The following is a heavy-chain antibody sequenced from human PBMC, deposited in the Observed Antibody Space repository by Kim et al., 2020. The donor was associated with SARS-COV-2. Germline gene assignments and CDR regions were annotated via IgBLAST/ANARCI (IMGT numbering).Heavy chain of an antibody. CDR1: GFTFGDYA. CDR3: TRDSGIAAAGTGY. J-gene: IGHJ4*02. Sequence: GGSLRLSCTASGFTFGDYAMSWFRQAPGKGLEWVGFIRSKAYGGTTEYAASVKGRFTISRDDSKSIAYLQMNSLKTEDTAVYYCTRDSGIAAAGTGYWGQGTLVTVSS. V-gene: IGHV3-49*03. D-gene: IGHD6-13*01. CDR2: IRSKAYGGTT.